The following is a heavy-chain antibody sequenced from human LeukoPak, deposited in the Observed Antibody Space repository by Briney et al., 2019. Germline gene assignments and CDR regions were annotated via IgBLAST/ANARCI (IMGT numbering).Heavy chain of an antibody. CDR1: VYTLLNYG. Sequence: GSSVKVSCKPSVYTLLNYGISLLRQAPRPGLEWVGWVSTYNGNTTYAQKPQDRVTMTTEASTSTAYMELRSLRSDDTAVYYCARAIVGAAVSIDYWGQGTLVTVSS. CDR3: ARAIVGAAVSIDY. V-gene: IGHV1-18*01. D-gene: IGHD1-26*01. J-gene: IGHJ4*02. CDR2: VSTYNGNT.